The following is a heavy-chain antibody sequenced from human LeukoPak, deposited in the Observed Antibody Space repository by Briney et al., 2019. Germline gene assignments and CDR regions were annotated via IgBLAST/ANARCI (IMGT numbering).Heavy chain of an antibody. CDR2: IKQDGSVK. Sequence: GGSLRLSCAASGFTFSSYWMSWVRQAPGKGLEWVANIKQDGSVKYYVDSVKGRFTISRDNAKNSLYLQMNSLRAEDTAVYYCAREGPEGITMVRGVIAWFDPWGQGTLVTVSS. CDR3: AREGPEGITMVRGVIAWFDP. V-gene: IGHV3-7*01. J-gene: IGHJ5*02. CDR1: GFTFSSYW. D-gene: IGHD3-10*01.